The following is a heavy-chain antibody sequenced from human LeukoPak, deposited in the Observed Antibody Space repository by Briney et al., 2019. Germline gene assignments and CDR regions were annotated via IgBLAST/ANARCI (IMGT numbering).Heavy chain of an antibody. Sequence: SGTLSLTCTVSGGSISSGGYYWSWIRQHPGKGLEWIGYIYYSGSTYYNPSLKSRVTISVDTSKNQFSLKLSSVTAADTAVYYCATQRDRGDPIPHYWGQGTLVTVSS. CDR3: ATQRDRGDPIPHY. CDR2: IYYSGST. V-gene: IGHV4-31*03. CDR1: GGSISSGGYY. J-gene: IGHJ4*02. D-gene: IGHD3-16*01.